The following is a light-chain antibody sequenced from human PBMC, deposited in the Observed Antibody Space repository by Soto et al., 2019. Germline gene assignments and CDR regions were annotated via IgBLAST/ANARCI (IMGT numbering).Light chain of an antibody. Sequence: EIVLTQSPGTLSLPPGERATLSCRASQSVSSSYLAWYQQKPGQAPRLLIYGASSRATGIPGRFSGSGSGTDFTLTISRLEPEDFAVYYCQQYGSSHLTFGGGTKVEIK. CDR2: GAS. CDR3: QQYGSSHLT. V-gene: IGKV3-20*01. CDR1: QSVSSSY. J-gene: IGKJ4*01.